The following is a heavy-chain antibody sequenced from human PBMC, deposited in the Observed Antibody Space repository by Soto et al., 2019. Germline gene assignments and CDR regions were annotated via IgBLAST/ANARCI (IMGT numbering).Heavy chain of an antibody. CDR2: ISSSSSYI. D-gene: IGHD3-10*01. CDR1: GFTFSSYS. CDR3: ARARGSGGRPRSFDY. J-gene: IGHJ4*02. V-gene: IGHV3-21*01. Sequence: PGGSLRLSCAASGFTFSSYSMNWVRQAPGKGLEWVSSISSSSSYIYYADSVKGRFTISRDNAKNSLYLQMNSLRAEDTAVYYCARARGSGGRPRSFDYWGQGTLVTVSS.